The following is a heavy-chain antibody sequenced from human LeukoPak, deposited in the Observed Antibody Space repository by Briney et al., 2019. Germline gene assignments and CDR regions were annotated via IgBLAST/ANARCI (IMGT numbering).Heavy chain of an antibody. V-gene: IGHV4-59*12. Sequence: PSETLSLTCTVSGGSISSYYWSWIRQPPGKGLEWIGYIYYSGSTNYNPSLKSRVTMSVDTSKNQFSLKLSSVTAADTAVYYCAREGGSSGYFFSWFDPWGQGTLVTVSS. J-gene: IGHJ5*02. CDR1: GGSISSYY. D-gene: IGHD3-22*01. CDR2: IYYSGST. CDR3: AREGGSSGYFFSWFDP.